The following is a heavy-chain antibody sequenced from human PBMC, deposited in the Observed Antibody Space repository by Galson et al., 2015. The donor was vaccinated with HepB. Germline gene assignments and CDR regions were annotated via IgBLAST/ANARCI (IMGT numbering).Heavy chain of an antibody. Sequence: SVKVSCKASGYTFNTYGITYVRQAPGQGLEWVGWINPDNGNTKYAQKLQGRVTMTTDTSTSTAYMELRSLRSDDTAVYYCARGPWFGELTGILVLQHWGLGTLVTVSS. J-gene: IGHJ1*01. CDR1: GYTFNTYG. V-gene: IGHV1-18*04. CDR3: ARGPWFGELTGILVLQH. D-gene: IGHD3-10*01. CDR2: INPDNGNT.